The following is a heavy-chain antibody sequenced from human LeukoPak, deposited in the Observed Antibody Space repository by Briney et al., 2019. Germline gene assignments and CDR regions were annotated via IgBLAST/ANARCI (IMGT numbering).Heavy chain of an antibody. D-gene: IGHD6-13*01. CDR2: IRYDGSNK. Sequence: GGSLRLSCAASGFTFSSYGMHWVRQAPGKGLEWVAFIRYDGSNKYYADSVKGRFTISRDNSKNTLYLQMNSLRAEDTAVYYCAKGGRLIAAAPYFDYWGQGTLVTVSS. J-gene: IGHJ4*02. CDR1: GFTFSSYG. V-gene: IGHV3-30*02. CDR3: AKGGRLIAAAPYFDY.